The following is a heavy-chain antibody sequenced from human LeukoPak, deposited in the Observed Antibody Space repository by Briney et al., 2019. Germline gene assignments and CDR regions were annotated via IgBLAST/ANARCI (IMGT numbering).Heavy chain of an antibody. J-gene: IGHJ4*02. V-gene: IGHV4-59*08. Sequence: SETLSLTCTVSGGSISSYYWSWIRQPPGKGLEWIGYISYSGSTNYNPSLKSRVTISVDTSKNQFSLKLSSVTAADTAVYYCARHWYGAYREYSDYWGQGTLVTVSS. CDR1: GGSISSYY. CDR2: ISYSGST. CDR3: ARHWYGAYREYSDY. D-gene: IGHD4-17*01.